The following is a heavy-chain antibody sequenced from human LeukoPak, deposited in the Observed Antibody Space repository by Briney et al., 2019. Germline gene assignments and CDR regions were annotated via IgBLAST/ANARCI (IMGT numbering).Heavy chain of an antibody. V-gene: IGHV3-48*04. J-gene: IGHJ6*03. Sequence: GGSLRLSCAASGFAFISTSIHWVRQAPGKGLEWLSYSSTVTGNIYYADSVQGRFAISRDNAKSSLYLQMSSLRAEDTAVYFCATTGNFYDMDVWGKGTTVTVSS. CDR1: GFAFISTS. CDR3: ATTGNFYDMDV. CDR2: SSTVTGNI. D-gene: IGHD1-1*01.